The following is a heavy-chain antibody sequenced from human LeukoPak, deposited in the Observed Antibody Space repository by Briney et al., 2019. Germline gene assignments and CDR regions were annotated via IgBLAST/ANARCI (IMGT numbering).Heavy chain of an antibody. CDR2: INAGNGNT. J-gene: IGHJ6*03. Sequence: ASVKVSCKASGYTFTGYYMHWVRQAPGQGLEWMGWINAGNGNTKYSQEFQGRVTITRDTSASTAYMELSSLRSEDMAVYYCARGAWSSSSFYYYYYMDVWGKGTTVTVSS. D-gene: IGHD6-6*01. CDR3: ARGAWSSSSFYYYYYMDV. V-gene: IGHV1-3*03. CDR1: GYTFTGYY.